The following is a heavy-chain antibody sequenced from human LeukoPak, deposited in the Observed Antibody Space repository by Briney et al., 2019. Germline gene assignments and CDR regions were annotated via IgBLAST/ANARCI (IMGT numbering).Heavy chain of an antibody. CDR1: GFTFSSYA. Sequence: GGSLRLSCAASGFTFSSYAMHWVRQAPGKGLEWVAVISYDGSNKYYADSVKGRFTISRDNSKNTLYLQMNSLRAEDTAVYYCARDPARDYYDSSGPHFDYWGQGTLVTVSP. D-gene: IGHD3-22*01. J-gene: IGHJ4*02. CDR3: ARDPARDYYDSSGPHFDY. V-gene: IGHV3-30*04. CDR2: ISYDGSNK.